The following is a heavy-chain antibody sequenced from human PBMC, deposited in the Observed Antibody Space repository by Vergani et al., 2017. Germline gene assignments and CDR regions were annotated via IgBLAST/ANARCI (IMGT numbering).Heavy chain of an antibody. J-gene: IGHJ2*01. CDR3: ARREFKTGPYWYFDL. CDR1: GGSISSYY. Sequence: QVQLQESGPGLVKPSETLSLTCTVSGGSISSYYWGWIRQPPGKGLEWIGSIYYSGSTYYNPSLKSRVTISVDTSKNQFSLKLSSVTAADTAVYYCARREFKTGPYWYFDLWGRGTLVTVSS. CDR2: IYYSGST. D-gene: IGHD3-10*01. V-gene: IGHV4-39*07.